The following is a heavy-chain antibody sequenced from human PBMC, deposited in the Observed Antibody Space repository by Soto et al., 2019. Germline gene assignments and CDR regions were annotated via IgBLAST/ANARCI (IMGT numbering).Heavy chain of an antibody. J-gene: IGHJ5*02. D-gene: IGHD6-13*01. CDR3: ARSHHYSCSWYLVGWFDP. CDR2: IYSGGST. CDR1: GFTVSSNY. Sequence: EVQLVESGGGLVQPGGSLRLSCAASGFTVSSNYMSWVRQAPGKGLEWVSVIYSGGSTYYADSVKGRFTISRHNSKNTLYLQMNSLRAEDTAVYYCARSHHYSCSWYLVGWFDPWGQGTLVTVSS. V-gene: IGHV3-53*04.